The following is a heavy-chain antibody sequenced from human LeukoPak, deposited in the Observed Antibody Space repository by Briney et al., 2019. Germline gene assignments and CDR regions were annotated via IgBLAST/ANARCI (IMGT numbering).Heavy chain of an antibody. CDR3: ARSTFYYYYYYMDV. CDR2: IYTSGST. J-gene: IGHJ6*03. CDR1: GGSISSYY. Sequence: SETLSLTCTVSGGSISSYYWSWIRQPAGKGLEWIGRIYTSGSTNYNPSLKSRVTMSVDTSKNQFSLKLSSVTAADTAVYYCARSTFYYYYYYMDVWGKGTTVTVSS. V-gene: IGHV4-4*07.